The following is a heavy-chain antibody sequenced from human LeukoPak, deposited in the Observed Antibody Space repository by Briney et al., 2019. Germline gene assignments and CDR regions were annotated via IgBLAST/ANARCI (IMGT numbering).Heavy chain of an antibody. Sequence: ASVTVTCKASGYTFTSYYMHWVRQAPGQGLEWMGIINPSGDTTAYAQKFQGRVTMTRDTSTSTFYMELTSLRLGDTAVYYCARGPNWAFGDYFDYWGQGTPVTVSS. CDR2: INPSGDTT. CDR1: GYTFTSYY. D-gene: IGHD1-1*01. CDR3: ARGPNWAFGDYFDY. V-gene: IGHV1-46*01. J-gene: IGHJ4*02.